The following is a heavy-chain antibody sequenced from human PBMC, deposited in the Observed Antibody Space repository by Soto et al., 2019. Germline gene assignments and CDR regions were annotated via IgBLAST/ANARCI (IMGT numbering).Heavy chain of an antibody. CDR3: ARGRGYSDGIDY. CDR1: GYTFTSLD. D-gene: IGHD2-15*01. J-gene: IGHJ4*02. Sequence: QVQLVQSGAEVKKPGASVKVSCKASGYTFTSLDINWVRQATGQGLEWMGWMNPNSGSTGSAQKFQGRVAMTGDTSINTAYMELSSLRSDDTAVYYCARGRGYSDGIDYWGQGTLVTVSS. V-gene: IGHV1-8*01. CDR2: MNPNSGST.